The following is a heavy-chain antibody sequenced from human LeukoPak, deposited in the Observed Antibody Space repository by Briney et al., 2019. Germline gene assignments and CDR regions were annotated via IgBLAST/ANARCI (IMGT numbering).Heavy chain of an antibody. CDR3: ARVKMATIDY. V-gene: IGHV3-53*01. D-gene: IGHD5-24*01. CDR2: IYSGGST. Sequence: GGTLRLSCAASGFTVSSNYMSWVRQAPGKGLEWVSVIYSGGSTYYADSVKGRFTISRDNSKNTLYLQMNSLRAEDTAVYYCARVKMATIDYWGQGTLVTASS. J-gene: IGHJ4*02. CDR1: GFTVSSNY.